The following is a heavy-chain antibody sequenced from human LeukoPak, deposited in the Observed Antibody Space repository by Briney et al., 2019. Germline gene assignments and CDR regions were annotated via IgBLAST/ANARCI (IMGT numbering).Heavy chain of an antibody. Sequence: GGSLRLSCSASGFTFSSYAMHWVRQAPGKGLEYVSAISSNGGSTYYADSVKGRFTISRDNSKNTLYLQMSSLRAEDTAVYYCVKSGYDLLHYFDYWGQGTLVTVSS. J-gene: IGHJ4*02. CDR3: VKSGYDLLHYFDY. CDR2: ISSNGGST. D-gene: IGHD5-12*01. CDR1: GFTFSSYA. V-gene: IGHV3-64D*06.